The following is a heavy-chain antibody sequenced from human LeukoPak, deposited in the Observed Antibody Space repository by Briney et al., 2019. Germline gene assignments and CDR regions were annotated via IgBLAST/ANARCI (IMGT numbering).Heavy chain of an antibody. J-gene: IGHJ4*02. D-gene: IGHD2-15*01. V-gene: IGHV3-53*01. CDR1: GFTVSSNY. CDR3: ARDRGGTFGI. Sequence: PGGSLRLSCAASGFTVSSNYMSWVRQAPGKGLEWVSVIYTGGSTYYADSVKGRFTISRDNSKNTLFLQMSSLRGENTAVYSCARDRGGTFGIWGQGTLVTVSS. CDR2: IYTGGST.